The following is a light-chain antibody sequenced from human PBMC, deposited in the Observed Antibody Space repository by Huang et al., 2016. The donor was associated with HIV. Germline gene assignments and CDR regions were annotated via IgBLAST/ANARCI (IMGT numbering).Light chain of an antibody. Sequence: DIVMSQSPLSLTVTPGEPASISCKSNESLLYTNGFRYFNWYLQKPGLSPPLLIYLGSNRASGVPDRCSGSGAGIELTLTISRVEADDVGVYYCKQSLQTPRTFGQGTKVEI. CDR1: ESLLYTNGFRY. J-gene: IGKJ1*01. CDR3: KQSLQTPRT. V-gene: IGKV2-28*01. CDR2: LGS.